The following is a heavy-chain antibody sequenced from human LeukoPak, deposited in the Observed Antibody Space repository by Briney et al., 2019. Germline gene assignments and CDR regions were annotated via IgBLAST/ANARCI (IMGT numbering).Heavy chain of an antibody. J-gene: IGHJ4*02. CDR1: GFTFSSYW. Sequence: GGSLRLSCAASGFTFSSYWMSWVRQAPGKGLEWVANIKQDGSEKYYVDSVKGRFTISRDNAKNSLYLQMNSLRAEDTAVYYCAKCGKNDYGDYVYYFDYWGQGTLVTVSS. CDR2: IKQDGSEK. CDR3: AKCGKNDYGDYVYYFDY. V-gene: IGHV3-7*03. D-gene: IGHD4-17*01.